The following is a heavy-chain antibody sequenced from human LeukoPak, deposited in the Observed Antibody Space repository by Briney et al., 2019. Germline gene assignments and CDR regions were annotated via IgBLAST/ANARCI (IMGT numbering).Heavy chain of an antibody. CDR3: ATAAWGSGSYYYFDY. V-gene: IGHV1-24*01. CDR2: FYPEDGET. J-gene: IGHJ4*02. Sequence: GASVKVSCKVSGYTLTELSMHWVRQAPGKGLEWMGGFYPEDGETIYAQKFQGRVTMTEDTSTDTAYMELSSLRSEDTAVYYCATAAWGSGSYYYFDYWGQGTLVTVSS. D-gene: IGHD3-10*01. CDR1: GYTLTELS.